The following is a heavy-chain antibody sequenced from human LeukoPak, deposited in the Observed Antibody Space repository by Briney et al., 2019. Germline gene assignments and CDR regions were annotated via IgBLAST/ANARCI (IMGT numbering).Heavy chain of an antibody. Sequence: ASVKVSCKASGYTFTSYGISWVRQAPGQGLEWMGWISAYNGNTNYAQKLQGRVTMTTDTSTSTAYMELRSLRAEDTAVYYCAKDLGLRVWGNYRPPAFDYWGQGTLVTVSS. V-gene: IGHV1-18*01. CDR3: AKDLGLRVWGNYRPPAFDY. D-gene: IGHD3-16*02. J-gene: IGHJ4*02. CDR2: ISAYNGNT. CDR1: GYTFTSYG.